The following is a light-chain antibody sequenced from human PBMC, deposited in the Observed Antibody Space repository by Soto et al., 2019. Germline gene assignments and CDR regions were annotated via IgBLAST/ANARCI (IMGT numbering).Light chain of an antibody. CDR1: QGVRSD. J-gene: IGKJ1*01. CDR2: VAS. V-gene: IGKV3-20*01. CDR3: QQYASSRT. Sequence: EIAMTQSPDTLSVSPGDRATLSCRASQGVRSDLAWYQQKAGQSPRLLFYVASSRATGIPDRFSGSGSGTDFTLTISRLEPEDFAVYYCQQYASSRTFGQGTKVDIK.